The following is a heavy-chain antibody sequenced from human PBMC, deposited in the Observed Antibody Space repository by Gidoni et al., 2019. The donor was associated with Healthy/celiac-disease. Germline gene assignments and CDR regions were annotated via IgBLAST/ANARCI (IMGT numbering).Heavy chain of an antibody. V-gene: IGHV3-33*01. CDR1: GFTFISYG. J-gene: IGHJ4*02. D-gene: IGHD3-10*01. Sequence: QVQLVESGGGVVQPGRSLRPSCAASGFTFISYGMHWVRQAPGKGLEWVAVIWYDGSNKYYADSVKGRFTISRDNSKNTLYLQMNSLRAEDTAVYYCARAAWGFWFLTTYYFDYWGQGTLVTVSS. CDR2: IWYDGSNK. CDR3: ARAAWGFWFLTTYYFDY.